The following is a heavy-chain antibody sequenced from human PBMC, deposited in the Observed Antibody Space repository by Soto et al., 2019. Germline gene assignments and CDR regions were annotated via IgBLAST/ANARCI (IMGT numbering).Heavy chain of an antibody. CDR3: ATASGYSSGWDFDY. CDR2: FDPEDGET. Sequence: ASVKVSCKVSGYTLTELSMHWVRQAPGKGLEWMGGFDPEDGETIYAQKFQGRVTMTEDTSTDTAYMELSSLRSEVTAVYYCATASGYSSGWDFDYWGQGTLVTVSS. V-gene: IGHV1-24*01. D-gene: IGHD6-19*01. CDR1: GYTLTELS. J-gene: IGHJ4*02.